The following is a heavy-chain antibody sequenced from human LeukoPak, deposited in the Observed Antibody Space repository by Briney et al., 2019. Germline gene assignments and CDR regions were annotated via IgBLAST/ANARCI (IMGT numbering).Heavy chain of an antibody. D-gene: IGHD6-13*01. V-gene: IGHV4-59*01. CDR2: IYYSGST. Sequence: PSETLSLTCTVSGGSISSYYWSWIRQPPGKGLEWSGYIYYSGSTNYNPSLKSRVTISVDTSKNQFSLKLSSVTAADTAVYYCARGIAEGYYYYYMDAWGKGTTVTVSS. CDR3: ARGIAEGYYYYYMDA. J-gene: IGHJ6*03. CDR1: GGSISSYY.